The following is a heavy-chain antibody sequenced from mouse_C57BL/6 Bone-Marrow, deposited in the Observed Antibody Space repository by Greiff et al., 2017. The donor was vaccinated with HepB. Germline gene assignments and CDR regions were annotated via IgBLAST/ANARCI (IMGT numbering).Heavy chain of an antibody. CDR2: IDPSDSYT. CDR1: GYTFTSYW. D-gene: IGHD1-1*01. V-gene: IGHV1-69*01. J-gene: IGHJ2*01. Sequence: QVQLQQPGAELVMPGASVKLSCKASGYTFTSYWMHWVKQRPGQGLEWIGEIDPSDSYTNYNQKFKGKSTLTVDKSSSTAYMQLSSLTSEDSAVYYCAREGLYYYGSSYRNYFDYWGQGTTLTVSS. CDR3: AREGLYYYGSSYRNYFDY.